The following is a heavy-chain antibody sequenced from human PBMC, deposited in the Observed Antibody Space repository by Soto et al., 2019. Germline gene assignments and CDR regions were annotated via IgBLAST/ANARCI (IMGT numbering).Heavy chain of an antibody. D-gene: IGHD2-15*01. J-gene: IGHJ6*03. CDR3: AREVPGGVSVVVAATPYYYMDV. V-gene: IGHV3-48*01. Sequence: EVQLVESGGGLVQPGGSLRLSCAASGFTFSSYSMNWVRQAPGKGLEWVSYISSSSSTIYYADSVKGRFTISRDNAKNSLYLQMNSLRAEDTAVYYCAREVPGGVSVVVAATPYYYMDVWGKGTTVTVSS. CDR2: ISSSSSTI. CDR1: GFTFSSYS.